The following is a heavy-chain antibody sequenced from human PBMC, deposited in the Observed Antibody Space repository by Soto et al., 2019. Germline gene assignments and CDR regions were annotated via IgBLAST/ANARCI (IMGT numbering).Heavy chain of an antibody. CDR2: ISSNSAYI. D-gene: IGHD6-13*01. CDR3: TRDASRDSSARGWFDP. V-gene: IGHV3-21*01. Sequence: GGSLRLSCAASGFTFRSFTMNWVRQAPGKGLEWVSTISSNSAYIYYTDALRGRFTISRDNAKNSLHLQMNSLRAEDTAVYYCTRDASRDSSARGWFDPWGPGTMVTVYS. CDR1: GFTFRSFT. J-gene: IGHJ5*02.